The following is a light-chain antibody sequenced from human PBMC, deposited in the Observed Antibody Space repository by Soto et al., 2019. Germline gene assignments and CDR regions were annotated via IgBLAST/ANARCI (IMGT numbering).Light chain of an antibody. CDR3: HHYNNLYT. Sequence: EIVMTQSPATLSVSPGETATLSCRASQSVSSNLAWYQQKPGQAPRLLIYGASTRATGIPTRFSGSGSGTEFTLTISSLQSEDFAVYYCHHYNNLYTFGQGTKLEIK. CDR1: QSVSSN. J-gene: IGKJ2*01. V-gene: IGKV3-15*01. CDR2: GAS.